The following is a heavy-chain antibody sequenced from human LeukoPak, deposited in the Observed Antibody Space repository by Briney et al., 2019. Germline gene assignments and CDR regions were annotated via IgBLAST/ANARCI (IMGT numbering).Heavy chain of an antibody. D-gene: IGHD3-3*01. V-gene: IGHV3-21*01. CDR3: ARDGPRVPTIFGTFDF. CDR2: MSSSGSNI. Sequence: PGGSLRLSCAASGFTFSSYTMNWVRQAPGKGLEWVSSMSSSGSNIYYADSVKGRFTISRDNAKNSLYLQMNSLRVEDTAVYYCARDGPRVPTIFGTFDFWGQGTLVTVSS. J-gene: IGHJ5*01. CDR1: GFTFSSYT.